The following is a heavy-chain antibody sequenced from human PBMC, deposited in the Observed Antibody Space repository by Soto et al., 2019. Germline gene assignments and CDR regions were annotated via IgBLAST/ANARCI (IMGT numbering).Heavy chain of an antibody. CDR3: ARGPDIVATIQYYYYGMDV. CDR1: GGTFSSYA. CDR2: IIPIFGTA. J-gene: IGHJ6*02. D-gene: IGHD5-12*01. Sequence: QEQLVQSGAEVKKPGSSVKVSCKASGGTFSSYAISWVRQAPGQGLEWMGGIIPIFGTANYAQKFQGRVTITADESTSTAYMELSSLRSEDTAVYYCARGPDIVATIQYYYYGMDVWGQGTTVTVSS. V-gene: IGHV1-69*01.